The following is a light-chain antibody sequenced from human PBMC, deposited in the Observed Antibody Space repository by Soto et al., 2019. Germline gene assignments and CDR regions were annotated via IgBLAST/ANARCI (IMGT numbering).Light chain of an antibody. CDR2: DVS. Sequence: QSVLTQPASVSGSPGQSITISCTGTSSDVGGYNYVSWYQQHPGKAPELMIYDVSNRPSGVSHRFSGAKSGDTASLTISGLQAEDEADYYCSSYTSSNTLYVFGTGTKLTVL. V-gene: IGLV2-14*03. CDR1: SSDVGGYNY. CDR3: SSYTSSNTLYV. J-gene: IGLJ1*01.